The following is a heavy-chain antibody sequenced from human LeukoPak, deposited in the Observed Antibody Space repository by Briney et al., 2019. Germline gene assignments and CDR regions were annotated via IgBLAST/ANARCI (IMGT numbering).Heavy chain of an antibody. CDR3: ARHRAVGGGHSTTWYTDY. J-gene: IGHJ4*02. Sequence: GESLKISCQGLGYSFSMYWIGWVRHMPGKGLEWMGVIDPSDSEITYSPSFQGHVTISVDKSVDTAYLQWTTLKAADTALYYCARHRAVGGGHSTTWYTDYWGQGTLVSVSS. CDR1: GYSFSMYW. CDR2: IDPSDSEI. V-gene: IGHV5-51*01. D-gene: IGHD6-13*01.